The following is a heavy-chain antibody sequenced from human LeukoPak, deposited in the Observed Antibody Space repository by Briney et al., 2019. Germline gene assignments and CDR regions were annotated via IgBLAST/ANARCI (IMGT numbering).Heavy chain of an antibody. V-gene: IGHV3-7*01. CDR2: IKLDGSEE. CDR1: GFPLTNSW. CDR3: AKHRWFHFDS. Sequence: GGSLRLSCVASGFPLTNSWMTWIRQAPEKGLEWVADIKLDGSEEYVDSVKGQFTISRDNAKNSVFLQMKSLTVEDTALYYCAKHRWFHFDSWGQGTLVTVSS. D-gene: IGHD3-16*02. J-gene: IGHJ4*02.